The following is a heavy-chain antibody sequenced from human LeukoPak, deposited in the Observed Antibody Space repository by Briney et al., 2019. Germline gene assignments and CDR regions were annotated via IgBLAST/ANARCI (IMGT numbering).Heavy chain of an antibody. CDR1: GGSISSSSYY. CDR2: IYYSGST. D-gene: IGHD3-22*01. J-gene: IGHJ3*02. Sequence: SETLSLTCTVSGGSISSSSYYWGWIRQPPGKGLEWIGSIYYSGSTYYNPSLKSRVTISVDTSKNQFSLKLSSVTAADTAVYYCARPVHRKNYYDSSGYYWGAFDIWGQGTMVTVSS. V-gene: IGHV4-39*01. CDR3: ARPVHRKNYYDSSGYYWGAFDI.